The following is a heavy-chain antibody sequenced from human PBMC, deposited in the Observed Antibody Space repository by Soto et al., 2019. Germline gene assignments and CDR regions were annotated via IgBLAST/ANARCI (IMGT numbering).Heavy chain of an antibody. J-gene: IGHJ4*02. CDR3: ARDRGSDDPIDY. CDR2: IWHDGSKK. D-gene: IGHD2-21*01. V-gene: IGHV3-33*01. CDR1: GFTLRSYG. Sequence: GGSLRLSCGASGFTLRSYGLHWVRQAPGKGLEWVAVIWHDGSKKYYADSVKGRFTISRDNSKNTLYLQMNNLRAEDMAVYYCARDRGSDDPIDYWGQGTLVTVSS.